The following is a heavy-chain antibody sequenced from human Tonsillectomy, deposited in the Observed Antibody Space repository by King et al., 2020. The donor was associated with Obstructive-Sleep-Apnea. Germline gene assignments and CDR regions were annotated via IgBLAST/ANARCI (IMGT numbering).Heavy chain of an antibody. CDR2: IYYSGST. V-gene: IGHV4-59*08. J-gene: IGHJ5*02. Sequence: PLQESGPGLVKPSETLSLTCTVSGGSISSYYWSWIRQPPGKGLEWIGYIYYSGSTNYNPSLKSRVTISVDTSKNQFSLKLSSVTAADTAVYYCARFPPPNDYGDYENWFDPWGQGTLVTVSS. CDR3: ARFPPPNDYGDYENWFDP. D-gene: IGHD4-17*01. CDR1: GGSISSYY.